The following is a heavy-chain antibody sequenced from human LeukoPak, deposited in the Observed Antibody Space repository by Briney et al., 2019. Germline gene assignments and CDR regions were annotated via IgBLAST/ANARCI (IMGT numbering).Heavy chain of an antibody. CDR1: GGSISSSSYY. V-gene: IGHV4-39*01. J-gene: IGHJ4*02. CDR2: IYYSGST. CDR3: ARLYSSSWYFDY. D-gene: IGHD6-13*01. Sequence: SETLSLTCTVSGGSISSSSYYWGWIRQPPGKGLEWIGSIYYSGSTYYNPSHKSRVTISVDTSKNQFSLKLSSVTAADTAVYYCARLYSSSWYFDYWGQGTLVTVSS.